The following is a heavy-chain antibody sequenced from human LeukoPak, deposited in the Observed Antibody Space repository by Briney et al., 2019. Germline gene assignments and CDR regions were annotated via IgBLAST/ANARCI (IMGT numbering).Heavy chain of an antibody. CDR1: GFTFSNYYW. CDR3: ARDRRETYCGGDCYSGSIDY. CDR2: INSDGSST. D-gene: IGHD2-21*02. Sequence: GGSLRLSCAASGFTFSNYYWMHWVRQAPGKGLVWVSRINSDGSSTSYAVSVKGRFTISRDNAKNTLYLQMNTLRAEDTAVYYCARDRRETYCGGDCYSGSIDYWGQGTLVTVSS. J-gene: IGHJ4*02. V-gene: IGHV3-74*01.